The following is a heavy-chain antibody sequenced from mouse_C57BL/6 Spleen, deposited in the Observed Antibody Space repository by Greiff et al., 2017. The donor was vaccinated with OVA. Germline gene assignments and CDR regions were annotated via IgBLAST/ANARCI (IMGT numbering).Heavy chain of an antibody. D-gene: IGHD1-1*02. Sequence: QVQLQQPGAELVKPGASVKMSCKASGYTFTSYWITWVKQRPGQGLEWIGDIYPGSGSTNYNEKFKSKATLTVDTSSSTAYMQLSSLTSEDSAVYYCARDTTVVEGFAYWGQGTLVTVSA. CDR2: IYPGSGST. CDR3: ARDTTVVEGFAY. CDR1: GYTFTSYW. V-gene: IGHV1-55*01. J-gene: IGHJ3*01.